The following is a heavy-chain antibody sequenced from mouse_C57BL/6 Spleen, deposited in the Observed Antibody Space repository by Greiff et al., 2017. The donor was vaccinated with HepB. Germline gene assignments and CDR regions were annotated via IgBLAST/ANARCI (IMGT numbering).Heavy chain of an antibody. V-gene: IGHV1-19*01. D-gene: IGHD2-1*01. CDR3: SYGNYNSDY. CDR2: INPYNGGT. Sequence: EVQLQQSGPVLVKPGASVKMSCKASGYTFTDYYMNWVKQSHGKSLEWIGVINPYNGGTSYNQKFKGKATLTVDKSSSTAYMELNSLTSEDSAVYYCSYGNYNSDYWGQGTTLTVSS. CDR1: GYTFTDYY. J-gene: IGHJ2*01.